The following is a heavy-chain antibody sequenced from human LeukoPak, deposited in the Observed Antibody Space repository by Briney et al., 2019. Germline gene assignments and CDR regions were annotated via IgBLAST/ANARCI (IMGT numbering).Heavy chain of an antibody. D-gene: IGHD6-6*01. J-gene: IGHJ4*02. CDR2: IYSGGST. CDR1: GFTFSSYA. Sequence: GGSLRLSCAASGFTFSSYAMSWVRQAPGKGLEWVSVIYSGGSTYYADSVKGRFTISRDNSKNTLYLQMNSLRAEDTAVYYCARGIAARPVYYFDYWGQGTLVTVSS. CDR3: ARGIAARPVYYFDY. V-gene: IGHV3-66*02.